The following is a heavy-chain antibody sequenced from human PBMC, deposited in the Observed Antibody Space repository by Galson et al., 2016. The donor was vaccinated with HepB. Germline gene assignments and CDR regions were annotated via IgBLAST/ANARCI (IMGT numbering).Heavy chain of an antibody. D-gene: IGHD1-20*01. Sequence: TLSLTCTVSGDSIDSSIYYWTWIRQHPGKGLEWIGYIYYTGGTYYNPSLKSRVTISVDVSKNQFSLKLTSVTAADTAMYCCARGGDNWNRPWFDPWGQGTLFTVSS. CDR3: ARGGDNWNRPWFDP. J-gene: IGHJ5*02. CDR1: GDSIDSSIYY. V-gene: IGHV4-31*03. CDR2: IYYTGGT.